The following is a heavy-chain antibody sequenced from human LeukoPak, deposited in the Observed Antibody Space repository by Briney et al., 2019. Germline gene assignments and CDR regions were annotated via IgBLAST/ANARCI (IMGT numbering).Heavy chain of an antibody. V-gene: IGHV1-2*02. J-gene: IGHJ6*03. CDR2: INPNSGGT. CDR1: GYTFTGYY. CDR3: ARAGLPYYYYYYMDV. Sequence: ASVKVSCKASGYTFTGYYMHWVRQAPGQGLEWMGWINPNSGGTNYAQKFQGRVTMTRDTSISTAYMELSRLRSDDTAVYYCARAGLPYYYYYYMDVWGKGTTVTISS.